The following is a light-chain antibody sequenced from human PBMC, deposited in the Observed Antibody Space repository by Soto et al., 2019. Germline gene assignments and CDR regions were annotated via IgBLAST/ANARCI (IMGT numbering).Light chain of an antibody. CDR3: QQRSGRLT. CDR1: QTVNNS. CDR2: NAV. J-gene: IGKJ4*01. V-gene: IGKV3-11*01. Sequence: ESVLTQSPATLSLSPGERATLSCRASQTVNNSLAWYQQKPGQVPRLLIYNAVTRAAGIPDRFSGSVSGTDFTLTISSLETEDFAVYYCQQRSGRLTFGGGTRVDLK.